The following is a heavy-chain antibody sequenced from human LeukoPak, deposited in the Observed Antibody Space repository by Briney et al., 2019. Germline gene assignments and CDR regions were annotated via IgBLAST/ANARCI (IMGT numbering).Heavy chain of an antibody. CDR2: IYTDGRT. Sequence: SETLSLTCTVSGYSISSGYYWGWIRQPAGKGLEWIGRIYTDGRTNYNPSLKSRATISVDTSQNHFSLKLRSVTAADTAVYYCARGRGDSRRDFDYWGQGTLVTVSS. J-gene: IGHJ4*02. CDR1: GYSISSGYY. V-gene: IGHV4-61*02. CDR3: ARGRGDSRRDFDY. D-gene: IGHD2-21*02.